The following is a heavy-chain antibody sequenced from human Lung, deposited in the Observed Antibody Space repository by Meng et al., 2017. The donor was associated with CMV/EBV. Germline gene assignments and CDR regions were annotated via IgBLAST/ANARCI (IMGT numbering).Heavy chain of an antibody. J-gene: IGHJ4*02. D-gene: IGHD3-16*01. CDR1: GYFFNDHF. CDR2: IQPSSGYT. V-gene: IGHV1-2*02. Sequence: AXVXVSCKASGYFFNDHFMHWVRQAPGQGLEWMGWIQPSSGYTNYAQNFQGRVTMTSDSSIATAYMELTRLTSDDTAVYYCARDHDWGADYWGQGTLVPSPQ. CDR3: ARDHDWGADY.